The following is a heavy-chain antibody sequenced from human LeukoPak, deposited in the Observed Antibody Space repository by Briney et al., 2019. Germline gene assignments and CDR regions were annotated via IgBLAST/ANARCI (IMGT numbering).Heavy chain of an antibody. CDR3: GVDAYYTSGSDPVDFCVF. J-gene: IGHJ4*02. Sequence: SETLSLTCTVFGGSLSNHYWSWVRLPAGKALEWIGSISDSGATLSNPSLESRVTISVDRSNNQFSLKLSSVTAADTAIYHCGVDAYYTSGSDPVDFCVFGGQGTLVTVSS. CDR1: GGSLSNHY. D-gene: IGHD3-3*01. V-gene: IGHV4-59*11. CDR2: ISDSGAT.